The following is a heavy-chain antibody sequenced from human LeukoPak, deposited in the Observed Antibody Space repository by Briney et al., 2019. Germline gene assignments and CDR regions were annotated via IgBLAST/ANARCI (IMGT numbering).Heavy chain of an antibody. Sequence: GASVKVSCKASGYTFTSYGISWVRQAPGQGLEWMGWISAYNGNTNYAQKLQGRVTMTTDTSTSTAYVELRSLRSDDTAVYYCARVRNWDTSYFDYWGQGTLVTVSS. CDR1: GYTFTSYG. J-gene: IGHJ4*02. CDR2: ISAYNGNT. V-gene: IGHV1-18*01. CDR3: ARVRNWDTSYFDY. D-gene: IGHD7-27*01.